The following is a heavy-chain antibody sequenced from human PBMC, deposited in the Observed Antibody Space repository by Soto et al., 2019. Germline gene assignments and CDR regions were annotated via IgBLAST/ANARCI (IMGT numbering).Heavy chain of an antibody. V-gene: IGHV3-64*01. CDR1: GFTLSGYA. CDR2: ISSNGVGT. D-gene: IGHD2-21*02. CDR3: ARRARPDCDYMDV. J-gene: IGHJ6*03. Sequence: EVQLAESGGGLAQPGGSLRLSCAASGFTLSGYAMDWVRQAPGKGLEYVSGISSNGVGTYYANSVKGRFTISRDNSKNTVYLQMGSLRPEDMAVYYCARRARPDCDYMDVWGKGTTVTVSS.